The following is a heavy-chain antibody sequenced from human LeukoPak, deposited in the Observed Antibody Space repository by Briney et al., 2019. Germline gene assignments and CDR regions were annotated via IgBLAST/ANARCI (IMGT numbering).Heavy chain of an antibody. CDR3: ASSGYSRNDAFDI. J-gene: IGHJ3*02. CDR2: IYYSGST. V-gene: IGHV4-59*08. CDR1: GGSISSYY. Sequence: PSQTLSLTCTVSGGSISSYYWSWIRQPPGKGLEWIGYIYYSGSTNYNPSLKSRVTISVDTSKNQFSLKLSSVTAADTAVYYCASSGYSRNDAFDIWGQGTMVTVSS. D-gene: IGHD3-22*01.